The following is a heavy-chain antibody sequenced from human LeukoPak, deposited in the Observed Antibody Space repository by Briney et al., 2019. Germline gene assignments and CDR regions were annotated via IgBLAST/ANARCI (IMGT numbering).Heavy chain of an antibody. V-gene: IGHV4-59*01. CDR1: GGSLSSYY. CDR2: IYYSGST. D-gene: IGHD2-15*01. CDR3: ARSPPSYGYCSGGSCYHFDY. J-gene: IGHJ4*02. Sequence: SETLSLTCTVSGGSLSSYYWSWIRQPPGKGLEWIGDIYYSGSTNYNPSLKSRVTISVDTSKNQFSLKLSSVTAADTAVYYCARSPPSYGYCSGGSCYHFDYWGQGTLVTVPS.